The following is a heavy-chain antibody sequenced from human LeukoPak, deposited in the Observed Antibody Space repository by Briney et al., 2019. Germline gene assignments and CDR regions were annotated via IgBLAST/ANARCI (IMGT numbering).Heavy chain of an antibody. Sequence: PGGSLRLSCAASGFTFSSYAMSWVRQAPGKGLEWVSAINAGGSSTYYADSVEGRVTISRDNSKNTLYLQMSSLRAEDTAIYYCAKGSSPSRPYYFDYWGQGTLVTVSS. V-gene: IGHV3-23*01. D-gene: IGHD2-2*01. CDR1: GFTFSSYA. CDR2: INAGGSST. J-gene: IGHJ4*02. CDR3: AKGSSPSRPYYFDY.